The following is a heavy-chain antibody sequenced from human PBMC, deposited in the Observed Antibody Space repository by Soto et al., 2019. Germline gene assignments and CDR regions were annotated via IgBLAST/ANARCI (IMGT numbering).Heavy chain of an antibody. V-gene: IGHV3-30-3*01. CDR3: ARAGVVPEQDYDFWSGYYSDGMDV. J-gene: IGHJ6*02. CDR1: GFTFSSYA. D-gene: IGHD3-3*01. CDR2: ISYDGSNK. Sequence: SLRLSCAASGFTFSSYAMHWVRQAPGKGLEWVAVISYDGSNKYYADSVKGRFTISRDNSKNTLYLQMNSLRAEDTAVYYCARAGVVPEQDYDFWSGYYSDGMDVWGQGTTVTVSS.